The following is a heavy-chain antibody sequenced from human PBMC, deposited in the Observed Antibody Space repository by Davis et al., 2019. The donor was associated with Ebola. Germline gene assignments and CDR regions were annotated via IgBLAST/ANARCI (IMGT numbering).Heavy chain of an antibody. V-gene: IGHV3-23*01. CDR1: GFTFDDYA. CDR2: ISGSGGST. CDR3: AKVLRFLEWGYDY. D-gene: IGHD3-3*01. J-gene: IGHJ4*02. Sequence: GGSLRLSCAASGFTFDDYAMSWVRQAPGKGLEWVSAISGSGGSTYYADSVKGRFTISRDNSKNTLYLQMNSLRAEDTAVYYCAKVLRFLEWGYDYWGQGTLVTVSS.